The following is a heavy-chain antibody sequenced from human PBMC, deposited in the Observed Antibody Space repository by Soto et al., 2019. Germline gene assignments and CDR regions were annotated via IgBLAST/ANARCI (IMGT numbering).Heavy chain of an antibody. D-gene: IGHD3-16*02. V-gene: IGHV3-23*01. CDR3: AKDPYYDYIWGSYRSAAAAFDI. CDR2: ISGSGGST. CDR1: GFTFSSYA. J-gene: IGHJ3*02. Sequence: PGGSLRLSCAASGFTFSSYAMSWVRQAPGKGLEWVSAISGSGGSTYYADSVKGRFTISRDNSKNTLYLQMNSLRAEDTAVYYCAKDPYYDYIWGSYRSAAAAFDIWGQGTMVTVSS.